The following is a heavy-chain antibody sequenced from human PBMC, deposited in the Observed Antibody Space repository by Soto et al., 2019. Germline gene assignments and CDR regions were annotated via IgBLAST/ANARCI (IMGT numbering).Heavy chain of an antibody. V-gene: IGHV3-30-3*01. D-gene: IGHD3-10*01. Sequence: QVQLVESGGGVVQPGRSLRLSCAASGFTFSSYAMHWVRQAPGKGLEWVAVISYDGSNKYYADSVKGRFTISRDNSKNTLYLQMNSLRAEDTAVYYCARAWGLLWFGEAGFDPWGQGTLVTVSS. J-gene: IGHJ5*02. CDR2: ISYDGSNK. CDR1: GFTFSSYA. CDR3: ARAWGLLWFGEAGFDP.